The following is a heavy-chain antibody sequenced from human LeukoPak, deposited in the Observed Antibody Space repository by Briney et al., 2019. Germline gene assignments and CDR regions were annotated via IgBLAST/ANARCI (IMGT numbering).Heavy chain of an antibody. CDR3: ARGVSGSGRLYFYYYMDD. V-gene: IGHV1-69*06. CDR1: GGTFNNYA. CDR2: IIPMFDTA. Sequence: SVKVSCKSSGGTFNNYAISWVRQAPGQGLEWMGGIIPMFDTANYAQKFQGRVTVTADKSTSTAYMELSSLRSEDTAVYYCARGVSGSGRLYFYYYMDDWGKGTTVTVSS. D-gene: IGHD3-10*01. J-gene: IGHJ6*03.